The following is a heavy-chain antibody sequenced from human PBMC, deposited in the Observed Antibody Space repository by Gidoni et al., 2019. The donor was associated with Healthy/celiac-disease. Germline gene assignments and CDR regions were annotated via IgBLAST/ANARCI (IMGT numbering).Heavy chain of an antibody. CDR1: GGSISRYY. Sequence: QVQLQESGPGLVKPSETLSLTCTVYGGSISRYYWSWIRQPPAKGLEWIGYIYYSGRANYNPSRRSRVTISVDTSKSQFSLKLSSETAADTAVYYCARLNCGGDCPMGYNWFDPWGQGTLVTVSS. V-gene: IGHV4-59*08. J-gene: IGHJ5*02. CDR2: IYYSGRA. CDR3: ARLNCGGDCPMGYNWFDP. D-gene: IGHD2-21*02.